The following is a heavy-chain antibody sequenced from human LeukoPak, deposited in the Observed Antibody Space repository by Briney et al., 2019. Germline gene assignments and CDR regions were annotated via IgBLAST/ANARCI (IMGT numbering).Heavy chain of an antibody. D-gene: IGHD5-12*01. Sequence: GGSLRLSCAASGFTFRSYGMRWVRQAPGKGLEWVSTISGSGGSTYYADSVKGRFTISRDNSKNTLYLQMDSLRAEDTALYYCARYSGYSYYFDYWGRGTLVTVSS. CDR1: GFTFRSYG. CDR2: ISGSGGST. J-gene: IGHJ4*02. CDR3: ARYSGYSYYFDY. V-gene: IGHV3-23*01.